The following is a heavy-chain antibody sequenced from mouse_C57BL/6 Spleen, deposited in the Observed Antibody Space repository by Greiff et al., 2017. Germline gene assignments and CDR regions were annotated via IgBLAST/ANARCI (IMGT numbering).Heavy chain of an antibody. D-gene: IGHD1-1*01. CDR2: INPGSGGT. V-gene: IGHV1-54*01. CDR3: ARSDYGCSVFAD. J-gene: IGHJ3*01. CDR1: GYAFTNYL. Sequence: QVQLQQSGAELVRPGTSVKVSCKASGYAFTNYLIEWVKQRPGQGLEWIGVINPGSGGTNYNEKFKGKATLTADKSSSTAYMQLSSLTSEDSAVYFCARSDYGCSVFADWGQGALVTV.